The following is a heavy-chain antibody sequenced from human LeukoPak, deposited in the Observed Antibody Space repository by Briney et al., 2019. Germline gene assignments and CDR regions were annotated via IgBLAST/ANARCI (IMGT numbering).Heavy chain of an antibody. J-gene: IGHJ4*02. CDR3: ARSYYYDSSGYWDYFDY. V-gene: IGHV4-4*07. Sequence: SEALSLTCTVSGGSISSYYWSWIRQPAGKGLEWIGRIYTSGSTNYNPSLKSRVTMSVDTSKNQFSLKLSSVPAADTAVYYCARSYYYDSSGYWDYFDYWGQGTLVTVSS. CDR1: GGSISSYY. CDR2: IYTSGST. D-gene: IGHD3-22*01.